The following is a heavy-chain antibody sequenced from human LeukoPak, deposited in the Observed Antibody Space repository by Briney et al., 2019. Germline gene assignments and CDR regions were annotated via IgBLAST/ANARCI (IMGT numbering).Heavy chain of an antibody. CDR2: ISGSGGST. D-gene: IGHD2-2*01. J-gene: IGHJ3*02. Sequence: PGGSLRLSCTASGFTFSSYAMSWVRQAPGKGLEWVSAISGSGGSTYYADSVKGRFTISRDNSKNTLYLQMNSLRAEDTAVYYCAKDLGRTVVPAAIGLRKPDAFDIWGQGTMVTVSS. V-gene: IGHV3-23*01. CDR1: GFTFSSYA. CDR3: AKDLGRTVVPAAIGLRKPDAFDI.